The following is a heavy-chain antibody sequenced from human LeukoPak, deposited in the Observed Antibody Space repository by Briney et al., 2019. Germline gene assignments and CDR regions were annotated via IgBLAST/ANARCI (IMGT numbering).Heavy chain of an antibody. CDR1: GFTFSSYW. D-gene: IGHD3-3*01. Sequence: PGGSLRLSCAASGFTFSSYWMHWVRRAPGKGLVWVSRINSDGSSTSYADSVKGRFTISRDNAKNTLYLQMNSLRAEDTAVYYCARDQEWSDAFDIWGQGTMVTVSS. CDR3: ARDQEWSDAFDI. V-gene: IGHV3-74*01. J-gene: IGHJ3*02. CDR2: INSDGSST.